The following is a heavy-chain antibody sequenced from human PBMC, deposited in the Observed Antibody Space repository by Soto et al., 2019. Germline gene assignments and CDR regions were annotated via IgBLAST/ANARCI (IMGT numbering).Heavy chain of an antibody. CDR3: ARGETDYWFDS. Sequence: QVQLQESGPGLLTPSETLSLTCTVSGGFISSGAYYWSWIRQHPGKGLEWIGSIYYRGNTYYNPSLNSRGTISVDTSKNQFSLQLNSVTAVDTAVYYCARGETDYWFDSWGQGTLVTVSS. V-gene: IGHV4-31*03. CDR2: IYYRGNT. D-gene: IGHD3-10*01. J-gene: IGHJ5*01. CDR1: GGFISSGAYY.